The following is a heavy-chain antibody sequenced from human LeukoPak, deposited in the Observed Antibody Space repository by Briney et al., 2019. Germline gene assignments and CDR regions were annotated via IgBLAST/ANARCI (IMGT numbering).Heavy chain of an antibody. D-gene: IGHD4-17*01. CDR2: MGSDSSTI. CDR3: ARGVDYGDLRYFDY. V-gene: IGHV3-48*01. J-gene: IGHJ4*02. CDR1: GFTFSSYS. Sequence: GGSLRLSCAASGFTFSSYSMNWVRQAPGKGLEWVSYMGSDSSTIYYADSVKGRFTISRDNAENSLFLQMNSLRAEDTAVYYCARGVDYGDLRYFDYWGQGTLVTVSS.